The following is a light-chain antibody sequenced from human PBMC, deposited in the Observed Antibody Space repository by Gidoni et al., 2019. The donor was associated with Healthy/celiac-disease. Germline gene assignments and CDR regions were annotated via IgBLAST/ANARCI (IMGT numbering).Light chain of an antibody. CDR3: SAWDSSLSVWV. V-gene: IGLV10-54*01. CDR1: SNNVGNQG. J-gene: IGLJ3*02. Sequence: QAELTQPPSVSKGLRQTATLTCTGNSNNVGNQGAAWLQQHQGHPPKLLSYRNNNRPSGISERLSASRSGNTASLTITGLQPEDEADYYCSAWDSSLSVWVFGGGTKLTVL. CDR2: RNN.